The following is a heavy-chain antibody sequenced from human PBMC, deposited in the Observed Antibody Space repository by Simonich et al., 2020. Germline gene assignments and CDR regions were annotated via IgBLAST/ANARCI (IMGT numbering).Heavy chain of an antibody. J-gene: IGHJ6*02. D-gene: IGHD6-13*01. Sequence: QVQLQESGPGLVKPSETLSLTCAVYGYSISSGYYWGWIRQPPGKGLEWIGSIYHSGSTYHYPSLKGRVTISVDTSKNQFSLKRSSVTAADTAVYYCARVGYSNYYYYGMDVWGQGTTVTVSS. CDR3: ARVGYSNYYYYGMDV. CDR1: GYSISSGYY. CDR2: IYHSGST. V-gene: IGHV4-38-2*01.